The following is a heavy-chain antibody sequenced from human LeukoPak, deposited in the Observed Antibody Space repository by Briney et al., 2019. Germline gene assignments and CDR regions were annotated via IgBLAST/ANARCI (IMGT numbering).Heavy chain of an antibody. Sequence: GGSLRLSCAASGFTFSSYTMSWVRQAPGKGLEWVSTITTSDGNTYYADSVKGRFTVSRDNSKNTLYLQMNSLRAEDTAVYYCAKVNWNAYEYWGQGTLVTVSS. V-gene: IGHV3-23*01. CDR3: AKVNWNAYEY. CDR2: ITTSDGNT. J-gene: IGHJ4*02. D-gene: IGHD1-20*01. CDR1: GFTFSSYT.